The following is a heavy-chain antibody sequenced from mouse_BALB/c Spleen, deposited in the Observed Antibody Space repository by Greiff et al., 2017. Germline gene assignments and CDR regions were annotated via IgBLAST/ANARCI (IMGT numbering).Heavy chain of an antibody. J-gene: IGHJ4*01. D-gene: IGHD3-2*01. CDR2: IWAGGST. CDR3: ARPFRQLGLGYYYAMDY. V-gene: IGHV2-9*02. Sequence: VQLVESGPGLVAPSQSLSITCTVSGFSLTSYGVHWVRQPPGKGLEWLGVIWAGGSTNYNSALMSRLSISKDNSKSQVFLKMNSLQTDDTAMYYCARPFRQLGLGYYYAMDYWGQGTSVTVSS. CDR1: GFSLTSYG.